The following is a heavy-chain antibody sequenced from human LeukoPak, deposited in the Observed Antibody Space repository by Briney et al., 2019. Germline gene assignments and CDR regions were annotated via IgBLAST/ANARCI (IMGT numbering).Heavy chain of an antibody. Sequence: ASVKVSCKVSGYTLTELSMHWVRQAPGKGLEWMGGFDPEDGETIYAQKFQGRVTMTRDTSTSTVYMELSSLRSEDTAVYYCARDRGDYYDSSGYPTGDYWGQGTLVTVSS. CDR2: FDPEDGET. CDR1: GYTLTELS. D-gene: IGHD3-22*01. CDR3: ARDRGDYYDSSGYPTGDY. J-gene: IGHJ4*02. V-gene: IGHV1-24*01.